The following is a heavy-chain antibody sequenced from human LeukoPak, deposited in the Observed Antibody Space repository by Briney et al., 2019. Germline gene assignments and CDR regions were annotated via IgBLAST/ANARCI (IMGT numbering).Heavy chain of an antibody. CDR2: IYSGDADT. CDR1: GHTFSTDW. D-gene: IGHD1-7*01. Sequence: GESLKISCKGSGHTFSTDWIAWVRQMPGKGLEWMGVIYSGDADTRYSPSFQGQVTISADESLDTPYLQCTTLKASDTAMYYCARFRGELMDGFDFWGQGTLVTVSS. J-gene: IGHJ4*02. CDR3: ARFRGELMDGFDF. V-gene: IGHV5-51*01.